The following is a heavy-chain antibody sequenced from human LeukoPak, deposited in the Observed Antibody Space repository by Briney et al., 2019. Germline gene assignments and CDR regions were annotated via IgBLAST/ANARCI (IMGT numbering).Heavy chain of an antibody. CDR1: GFTFSSYA. CDR2: ISGSGGST. V-gene: IGHV3-23*01. J-gene: IGHJ4*02. Sequence: GGSLRLSCAASGFTFSSYAMSWVRQAPGKGLEWVSAISGSGGSTYYADSVKGRFTISRDNSKNTLYLQMNSLRAEDTAVYYCAKVDYDILTGYSAGWYYFDYWGQGALVTVSS. CDR3: AKVDYDILTGYSAGWYYFDY. D-gene: IGHD3-9*01.